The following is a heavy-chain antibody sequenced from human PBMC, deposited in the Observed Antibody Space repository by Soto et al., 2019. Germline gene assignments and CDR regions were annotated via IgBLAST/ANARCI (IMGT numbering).Heavy chain of an antibody. CDR3: ARADVVVPAAMWGYYFDY. CDR1: GLTFSSKW. CDR2: IVGDGSSI. Sequence: GGSLRLSCAVSGLTFSSKWMHWVRQAPGKGLVWVSLIVGDGSSINYADSVKGRFTISRDNSKNTLYLQMNSLRAEDTAVYYCARADVVVPAAMWGYYFDYWGQGTLVTVSS. V-gene: IGHV3-74*01. J-gene: IGHJ4*02. D-gene: IGHD2-2*01.